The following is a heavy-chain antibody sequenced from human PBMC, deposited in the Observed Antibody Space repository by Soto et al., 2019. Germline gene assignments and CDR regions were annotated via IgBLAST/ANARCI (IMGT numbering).Heavy chain of an antibody. Sequence: QITLKESGPTLVKPTQTLTLTCNFSGFSLSTSGVGVGWIRQPPGKALEWLALIYWDDDKRYSPSLKSRLTTTKDTSTNQVVLTMTNMDPVDTATYCCVHIRYGSGLFDYWGQGTLVTVSS. D-gene: IGHD3-10*01. V-gene: IGHV2-5*02. J-gene: IGHJ4*02. CDR2: IYWDDDK. CDR1: GFSLSTSGVG. CDR3: VHIRYGSGLFDY.